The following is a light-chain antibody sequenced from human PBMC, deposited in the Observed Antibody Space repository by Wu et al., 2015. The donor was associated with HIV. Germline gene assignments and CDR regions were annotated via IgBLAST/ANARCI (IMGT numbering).Light chain of an antibody. J-gene: IGKJ5*01. CDR1: RSVSSA. CDR3: QQHANWPLT. V-gene: IGKV3-11*01. CDR2: DAS. Sequence: EIVLTQSPAALSISPGERATLSCRASRSVSSAVAWYQQKPSQAPRLLIYDASKRATGIPARFTGGGSGTDYSLTISSLEPEDFAVYYCQQHANWPLTFGQGTRLEFK.